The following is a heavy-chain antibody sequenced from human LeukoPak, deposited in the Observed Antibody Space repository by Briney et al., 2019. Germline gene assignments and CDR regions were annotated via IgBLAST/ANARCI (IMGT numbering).Heavy chain of an antibody. CDR2: INPNSGGT. D-gene: IGHD5-12*01. V-gene: IGHV1-2*02. CDR3: AEGYSGYQPFDY. J-gene: IGHJ4*02. CDR1: GYTFTNYA. Sequence: ASVKVSCKASGYTFTNYAMNWVRQAPGQGLEWMGWINPNSGGTNYAQRFQGRVTMTRDTSISTAYMELSRLRSDDTAVYYCAEGYSGYQPFDYWGQGTLVTVSS.